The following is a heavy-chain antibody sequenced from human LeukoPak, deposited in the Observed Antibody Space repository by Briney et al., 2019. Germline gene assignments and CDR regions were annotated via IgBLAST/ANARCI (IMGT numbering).Heavy chain of an antibody. CDR3: AKSSGGSYPTSPAY. CDR1: GFTFSSYG. Sequence: PGGSLRLSCAASGFTFSSYGMHWVRQAPGKGLEWVAVISYDGSNKYYADSVKGRFTISRDNSKNTLYLQMNSLRAEDTAVYYCAKSSGGSYPTSPAYWGQGTLVTVSS. J-gene: IGHJ4*02. D-gene: IGHD2-15*01. V-gene: IGHV3-30*18. CDR2: ISYDGSNK.